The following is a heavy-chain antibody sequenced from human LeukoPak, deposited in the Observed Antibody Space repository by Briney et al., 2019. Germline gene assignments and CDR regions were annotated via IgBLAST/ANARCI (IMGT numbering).Heavy chain of an antibody. J-gene: IGHJ4*02. CDR1: GLTYRNYY. CDR2: ISGSGGST. CDR3: AKYRVGATTPFFDY. Sequence: PGGSLRLSCAASGLTYRNYYFSWVRQAPGKGLEWVSAISGSGGSTYYADSVKGRFTISRDNSKNTLYLQMNSLRAEDTAVYYCAKYRVGATTPFFDYWGQGTLVTVSS. D-gene: IGHD1-26*01. V-gene: IGHV3-23*01.